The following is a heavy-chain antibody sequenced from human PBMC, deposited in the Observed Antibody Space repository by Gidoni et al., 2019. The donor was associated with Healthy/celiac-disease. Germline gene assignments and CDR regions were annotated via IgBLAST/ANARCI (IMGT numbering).Heavy chain of an antibody. V-gene: IGHV3-30*18. Sequence: QVQLVESGGGVVQPGRFLRLSCAASGFTVRSYGMHWVSQAPGKGLEWVAVISYDGSNKYYADSVKGRFTISRDNSKKTLYLQMSSLIAEDTAVYDCAKEAYYYDSSALDYWGQGTLVTVSS. CDR3: AKEAYYYDSSALDY. CDR2: ISYDGSNK. J-gene: IGHJ4*02. CDR1: GFTVRSYG. D-gene: IGHD3-22*01.